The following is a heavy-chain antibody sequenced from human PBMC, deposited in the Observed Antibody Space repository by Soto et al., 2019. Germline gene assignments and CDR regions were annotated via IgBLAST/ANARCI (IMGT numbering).Heavy chain of an antibody. Sequence: PSETLSLTCTVSGGSISSYYWSWIRQPPGKGLEWIGHIYYSGSTNYNPSLKSRVTISVDTSKNQFSLKLSSVTAADTAVYYCARTDYYGSGNYMDVWGKGTTVTVSS. J-gene: IGHJ6*03. CDR3: ARTDYYGSGNYMDV. CDR2: IYYSGST. V-gene: IGHV4-59*01. CDR1: GGSISSYY. D-gene: IGHD3-10*01.